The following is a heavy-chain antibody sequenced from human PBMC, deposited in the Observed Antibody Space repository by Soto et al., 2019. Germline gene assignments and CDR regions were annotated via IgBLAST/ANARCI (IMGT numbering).Heavy chain of an antibody. V-gene: IGHV1-18*01. CDR2: IIAYNGNT. CDR3: AAALHDDSDYFK. Sequence: VSVKVSCKASVYAFTIYGISWVRQAHGQRLELIGWIIAYNGNTNYAQKFQERVTITRDTSTTTAYMELSSLRSEDTAVYYCAAALHDDSDYFKWGQGTLVTVSS. D-gene: IGHD3-22*01. J-gene: IGHJ4*02. CDR1: VYAFTIYG.